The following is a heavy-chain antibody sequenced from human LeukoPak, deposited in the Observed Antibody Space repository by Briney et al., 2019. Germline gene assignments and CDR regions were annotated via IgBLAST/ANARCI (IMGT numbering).Heavy chain of an antibody. D-gene: IGHD6-13*01. Sequence: GGSLRLSCAASGFTFSSYGMHWVRQAPGKGLEWVAVISYKEDAKIYADSVKGRFTVSRDNSKNTLYLQMDSLRAEDTALYYCAKEYSSRWSYWHFDLWGRGTLVTVSS. CDR2: ISYKEDAK. CDR1: GFTFSSYG. CDR3: AKEYSSRWSYWHFDL. J-gene: IGHJ2*01. V-gene: IGHV3-30*18.